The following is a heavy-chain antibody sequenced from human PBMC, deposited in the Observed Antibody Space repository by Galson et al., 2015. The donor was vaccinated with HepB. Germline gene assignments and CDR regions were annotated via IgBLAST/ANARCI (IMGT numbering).Heavy chain of an antibody. Sequence: SLRLSCAASGFTFSSYAMSWVRQAPGKGLEWVSAISGSGGSTYYADSVKGRFTISRDNSKNTLYLQMNSLRAEDTAVYYCAKSQASRVIVVVITITGMDVWGQGTTVTVSS. D-gene: IGHD3-22*01. J-gene: IGHJ6*02. CDR2: ISGSGGST. CDR1: GFTFSSYA. CDR3: AKSQASRVIVVVITITGMDV. V-gene: IGHV3-23*01.